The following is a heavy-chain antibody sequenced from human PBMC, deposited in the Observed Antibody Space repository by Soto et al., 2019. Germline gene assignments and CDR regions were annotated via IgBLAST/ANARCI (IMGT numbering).Heavy chain of an antibody. V-gene: IGHV3-9*01. CDR1: GFTLDDYT. D-gene: IGHD2-2*01. Sequence: PGGSLRLSCAVSGFTLDDYTMHWVRQAPGKGLEWVSGVRWNGGGIVYADSVKGRVTVSRDNTRNSLYLEVNSLTTEDTAIYFCAKERGVVVPVSTSYFHYYGLDVWGQGTTVTVSS. CDR3: AKERGVVVPVSTSYFHYYGLDV. CDR2: VRWNGGGI. J-gene: IGHJ6*02.